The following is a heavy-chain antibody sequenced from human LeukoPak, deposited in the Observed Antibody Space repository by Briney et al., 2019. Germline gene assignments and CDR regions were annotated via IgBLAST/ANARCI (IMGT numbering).Heavy chain of an antibody. CDR3: ARSHSGSYNNWFDP. J-gene: IGHJ5*02. CDR2: IYYSGST. V-gene: IGHV4-39*07. D-gene: IGHD1-26*01. Sequence: PGGSLRLSCAASGFTFSSYSMNWVRQPPEKGLEWIGSIYYSGSTYYNPSLKSRVTISVDTSKNQFSLKLSSVTAADTAVYYCARSHSGSYNNWFDPWGQGTLVTVSS. CDR1: GFTFSSYS.